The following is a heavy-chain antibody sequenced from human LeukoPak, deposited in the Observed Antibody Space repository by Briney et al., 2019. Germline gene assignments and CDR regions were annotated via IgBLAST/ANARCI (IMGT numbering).Heavy chain of an antibody. D-gene: IGHD3-22*01. V-gene: IGHV4-39*01. J-gene: IGHJ5*02. CDR3: ARQVFPSSSITMIISWFDP. CDR1: VGSLNNYNYY. Sequence: SETLSLTCTVSVGSLNNYNYYWGWIRQPPGKGLEWIGSIYYSGSTYHNPSIKSRVTISVDTSKNQFFLRLSSVTAADTAVYYCARQVFPSSSITMIISWFDPWGQGTLVTVSS. CDR2: IYYSGST.